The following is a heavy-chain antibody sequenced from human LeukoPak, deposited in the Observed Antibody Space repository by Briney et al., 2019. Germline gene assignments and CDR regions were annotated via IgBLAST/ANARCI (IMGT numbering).Heavy chain of an antibody. CDR3: ARVREAGRLVVTAGGRGTFDI. D-gene: IGHD2-21*02. CDR2: ISYDGSNK. Sequence: GGSLRLSCAASGFTFSSYGMHWVRQAPGKGLEWVALISYDGSNKYYADSVKGRFTISRDNSKNTLYLQMNSLRDEDTALYYCARVREAGRLVVTAGGRGTFDIWGQGTMVTVSS. V-gene: IGHV3-30*03. CDR1: GFTFSSYG. J-gene: IGHJ3*02.